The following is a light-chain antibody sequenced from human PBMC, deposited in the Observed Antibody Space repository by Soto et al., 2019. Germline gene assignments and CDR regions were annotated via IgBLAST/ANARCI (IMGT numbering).Light chain of an antibody. V-gene: IGLV2-8*01. CDR3: TSYAGINNLV. J-gene: IGLJ2*01. CDR2: EVT. Sequence: QSALTQPPSASGSPGQSVTISCAGSSSDVGGYDSVSWYQQYPGKAPKLMIYEVTKRPSGVPDRFSGSKSGNTASLTVSGLQAEDEADYYCTSYAGINNLVFGGGTKPPS. CDR1: SSDVGGYDS.